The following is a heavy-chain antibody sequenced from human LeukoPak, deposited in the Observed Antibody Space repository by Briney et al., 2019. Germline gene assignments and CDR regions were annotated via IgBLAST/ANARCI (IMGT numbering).Heavy chain of an antibody. J-gene: IGHJ5*02. D-gene: IGHD2-8*02. Sequence: SETLSLTCTVSGGSIRSSSYYWAWIRQPPGKGLEWIGNIYYSGNNYYNPSLKGRVTISVDTSKNQFSLKLNSVTAADTAVYYCARGPGPGVLAAGVKNWFDPWGQGSLVTVSS. CDR2: IYYSGNN. CDR1: GGSIRSSSYY. CDR3: ARGPGPGVLAAGVKNWFDP. V-gene: IGHV4-39*07.